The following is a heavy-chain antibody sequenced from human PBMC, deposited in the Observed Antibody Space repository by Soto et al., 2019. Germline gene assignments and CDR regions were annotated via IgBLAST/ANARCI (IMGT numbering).Heavy chain of an antibody. Sequence: QLLLQESGPGLVKPSETLSLTCAVSGASISESSHYWAWIRQPPGKGLEWIASIYYTGRTYSHPPLSCRLTTSIVPSGVQFSLILSSVTAADMAVYYCARHRGSYGDWAFDFWGQGTLCPVSS. V-gene: IGHV4-39*01. J-gene: IGHJ4*02. D-gene: IGHD4-17*01. CDR3: ARHRGSYGDWAFDF. CDR1: GASISESSHY. CDR2: IYYTGRT.